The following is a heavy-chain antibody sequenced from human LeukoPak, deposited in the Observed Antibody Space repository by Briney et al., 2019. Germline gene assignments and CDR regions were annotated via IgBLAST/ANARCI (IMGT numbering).Heavy chain of an antibody. Sequence: GGSLRLSCAVSGISLSNYGMSWVRQAPGKGLEWVAGLSDSGGRTNYADSVKGRFTISRDNSKNTLYLQMNSLRVEDTAVYFCAKRGVVIRVILVGFHKEAYYFDSWGQGALVTVSS. CDR2: LSDSGGRT. D-gene: IGHD3-22*01. CDR3: AKRGVVIRVILVGFHKEAYYFDS. J-gene: IGHJ4*02. V-gene: IGHV3-23*01. CDR1: GISLSNYG.